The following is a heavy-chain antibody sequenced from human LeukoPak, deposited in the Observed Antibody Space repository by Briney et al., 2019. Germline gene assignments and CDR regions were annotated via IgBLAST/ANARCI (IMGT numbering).Heavy chain of an antibody. V-gene: IGHV4-39*07. CDR3: ASLLPTITVVREGVPY. Sequence: KASETLSLTCTVSGGSISSSTYYWGWTRQPPGKGLEGIGSFYYTGSHYYTTPLKSRVTISIDTSKNHFSLTLSSVTAADTAVYYCASLLPTITVVREGVPYWGQGTLVTVSS. D-gene: IGHD3-10*01. J-gene: IGHJ4*02. CDR1: GGSISSSTYY. CDR2: FYYTGSH.